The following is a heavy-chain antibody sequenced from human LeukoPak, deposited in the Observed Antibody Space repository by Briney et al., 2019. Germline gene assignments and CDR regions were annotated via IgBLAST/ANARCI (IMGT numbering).Heavy chain of an antibody. D-gene: IGHD3-10*01. CDR3: ARAPIYYGSGSYSPYYYYGMDV. CDR2: IWYGGSNK. Sequence: GGSLRLSCAASGFTFSNHTMHWVRQAPGKGLEWVAVIWYGGSNKYYADSVKGRFTISRDTSKNTLYLQMNSLRAEDTAVYYCARAPIYYGSGSYSPYYYYGMDVWGQGTTVTVSS. CDR1: GFTFSNHT. V-gene: IGHV3-33*08. J-gene: IGHJ6*02.